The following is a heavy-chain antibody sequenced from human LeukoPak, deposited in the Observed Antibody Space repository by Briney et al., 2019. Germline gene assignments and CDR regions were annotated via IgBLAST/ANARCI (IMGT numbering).Heavy chain of an antibody. V-gene: IGHV4-59*08. CDR3: ARLSGCSSTSCYTGFDY. Sequence: SSETLSLTCTVSGGSISSYYWSWIRQPPGKGLEWIGYIYYSGSTNYNPSPKSRVTISVDTSKNQFSLKLSSVTAADTAVYYCARLSGCSSTSCYTGFDYWGQGTLVTVSS. D-gene: IGHD2-2*02. CDR2: IYYSGST. J-gene: IGHJ4*02. CDR1: GGSISSYY.